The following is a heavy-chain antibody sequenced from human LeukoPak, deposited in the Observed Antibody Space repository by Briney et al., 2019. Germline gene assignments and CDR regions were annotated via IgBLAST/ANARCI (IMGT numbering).Heavy chain of an antibody. D-gene: IGHD6-13*01. J-gene: IGHJ5*02. V-gene: IGHV4-59*01. Sequence: SETLSLTCTVSSGSISSYYWSWIRQPPGKGLEWIGYIYYSGSTNYNPSLKSRVTISVDTSKNQFSLKLSSVTAADTAVYYCARSYSSSWYAFHWFDPWGQGTLVTVSS. CDR2: IYYSGST. CDR3: ARSYSSSWYAFHWFDP. CDR1: SGSISSYY.